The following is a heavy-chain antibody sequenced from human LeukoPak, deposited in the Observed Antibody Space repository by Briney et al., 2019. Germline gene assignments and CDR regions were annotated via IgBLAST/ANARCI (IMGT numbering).Heavy chain of an antibody. CDR2: IIPIFGTA. CDR1: GGTFSSYA. CDR3: ARDPSMIRGENTPYFDY. V-gene: IGHV1-69*13. J-gene: IGHJ4*02. D-gene: IGHD3-10*01. Sequence: SVRVSCKASGGTFSSYAISWVRQAPGQGLEWMGGIIPIFGTANYAQKFQGRVTITADESTSTAYMELNSLRSEDTAVYYCARDPSMIRGENTPYFDYWGQGTLVTVSS.